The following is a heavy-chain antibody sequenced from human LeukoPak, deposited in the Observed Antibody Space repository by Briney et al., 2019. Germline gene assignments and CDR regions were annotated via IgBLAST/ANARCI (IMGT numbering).Heavy chain of an antibody. D-gene: IGHD4-17*01. J-gene: IGHJ5*02. Sequence: SETLSLTCAVYGGSFSGYYWSWIRQPPGKGLEWIGEINHSGSTNYNPSLKSRATISVDTSKNQFSLKLSSVTAADTAVYYCARDHMTSTVTTGLNWFDPWGQGTLVTVSS. V-gene: IGHV4-34*01. CDR3: ARDHMTSTVTTGLNWFDP. CDR2: INHSGST. CDR1: GGSFSGYY.